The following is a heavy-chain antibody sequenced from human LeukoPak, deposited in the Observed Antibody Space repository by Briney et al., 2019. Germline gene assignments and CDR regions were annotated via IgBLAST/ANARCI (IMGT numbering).Heavy chain of an antibody. Sequence: ASVKVSCKAPGYTFTGYYMHWVRQAPGQGLEWMGWMNPNSGGTNYAQKFQGRVTMTRDTSISTAYMELSRLRSDDTAVYYCAQGYCSGGSCYYYYYGMVVWGQGTTVTVSS. CDR2: MNPNSGGT. CDR3: AQGYCSGGSCYYYYYGMVV. J-gene: IGHJ6*02. V-gene: IGHV1-2*02. CDR1: GYTFTGYY. D-gene: IGHD2-15*01.